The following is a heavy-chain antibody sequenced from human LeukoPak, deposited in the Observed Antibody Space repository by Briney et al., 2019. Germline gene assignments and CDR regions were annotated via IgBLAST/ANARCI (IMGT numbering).Heavy chain of an antibody. CDR3: ARLREYSSGYYFDY. CDR2: INHSGST. D-gene: IGHD6-19*01. Sequence: SETLSLTCAVYGGSFSGYYWSWIRQPPGKGLEWIGEINHSGSTNYNPSLKSRVTISVDTSKNQFSLKLSSVTAADTAVYYCARLREYSSGYYFDYWGRGTLVTVSS. V-gene: IGHV4-34*01. CDR1: GGSFSGYY. J-gene: IGHJ4*02.